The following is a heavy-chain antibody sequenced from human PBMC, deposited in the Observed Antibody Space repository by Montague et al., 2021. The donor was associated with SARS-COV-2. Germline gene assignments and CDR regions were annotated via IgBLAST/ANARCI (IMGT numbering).Heavy chain of an antibody. J-gene: IGHJ4*02. Sequence: SETLSLTCTVSGGSISSSSYYWGWIRQPPGKGLEWIGSIHYSGSTYYYPSLKSRVTISVDTSKKHFSLKLSSVTAADTAVYFCARERWAVGVSFDYWGQGTLVTVSS. V-gene: IGHV4-39*02. CDR1: GGSISSSSYY. CDR3: ARERWAVGVSFDY. D-gene: IGHD1-26*01. CDR2: IHYSGST.